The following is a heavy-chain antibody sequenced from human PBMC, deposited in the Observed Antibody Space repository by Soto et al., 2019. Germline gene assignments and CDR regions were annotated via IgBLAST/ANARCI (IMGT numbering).Heavy chain of an antibody. Sequence: EVQLVESGGGLVKPGGSLRLSCAASGFTFSSYSMNWVRHAPGKGLEWVSSISSSSSYIYYADSVKGRFTISRDNAKNSLYLQMNSLRAEDTAVYYCARDSAPWQEGSWFDPWGQGTLVTVSS. CDR2: ISSSSSYI. CDR1: GFTFSSYS. D-gene: IGHD3-10*01. CDR3: ARDSAPWQEGSWFDP. J-gene: IGHJ5*02. V-gene: IGHV3-21*01.